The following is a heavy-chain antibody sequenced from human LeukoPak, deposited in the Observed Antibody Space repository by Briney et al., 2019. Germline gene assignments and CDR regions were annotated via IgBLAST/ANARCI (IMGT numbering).Heavy chain of an antibody. Sequence: PGGSLRLSCAASGFTFSSYAMSWVCQAPGKGLEWVSAISGSGGSTYYADSVKGRFTISRDNSKNTLYLQMNSLRAEDTAVYYCAKGYSPNSSGYYNFIDYWGQGTLVTVSS. J-gene: IGHJ4*02. CDR3: AKGYSPNSSGYYNFIDY. D-gene: IGHD3-22*01. CDR1: GFTFSSYA. V-gene: IGHV3-23*01. CDR2: ISGSGGST.